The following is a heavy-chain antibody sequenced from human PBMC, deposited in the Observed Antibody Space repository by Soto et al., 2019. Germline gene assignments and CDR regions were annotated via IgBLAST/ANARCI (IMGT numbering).Heavy chain of an antibody. CDR2: IYYSGRT. Sequence: SGTMSLTSTVSGGSISSSYCAWIWQTPGKGLEWIGYIYYSGRTNYNPSLKSRVTISVDTSKNQFSLKLSSVTAADTAVYYCERGVRGVINNWFDPLGKGTLVTVS. J-gene: IGHJ5*02. CDR3: ERGVRGVINNWFDP. D-gene: IGHD3-10*01. V-gene: IGHV4-59*01. CDR1: GGSISSSY.